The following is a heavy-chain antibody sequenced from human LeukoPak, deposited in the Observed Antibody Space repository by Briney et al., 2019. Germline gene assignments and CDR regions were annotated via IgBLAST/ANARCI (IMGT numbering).Heavy chain of an antibody. Sequence: ASVKVSCKASGYTFTSYYMHWVRQAPGQGLERMGIINPSGGSTSYAQKFQGRVTMTRDTSTSTVYMELSSLRSEDTAVYYCARVRTGLVYRYYYGMDVWGQGTTVTVSS. CDR3: ARVRTGLVYRYYYGMDV. CDR1: GYTFTSYY. CDR2: INPSGGST. D-gene: IGHD6-19*01. V-gene: IGHV1-46*01. J-gene: IGHJ6*02.